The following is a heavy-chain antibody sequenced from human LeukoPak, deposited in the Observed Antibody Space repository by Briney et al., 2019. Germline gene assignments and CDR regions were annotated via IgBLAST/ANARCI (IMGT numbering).Heavy chain of an antibody. CDR2: ISYDGSNK. D-gene: IGHD3-22*01. CDR1: GFTFSSYA. CDR3: AKDLHITMIVEDDAFDI. Sequence: GGSLRLSCAASGFTFSSYAMHWVRQAPGKGLEWVAVISYDGSNKYYADSVKGRFTISRDNSKNTLYLQMNSLRAEDTAVYYCAKDLHITMIVEDDAFDIGGQGTMVTVSS. V-gene: IGHV3-30*04. J-gene: IGHJ3*02.